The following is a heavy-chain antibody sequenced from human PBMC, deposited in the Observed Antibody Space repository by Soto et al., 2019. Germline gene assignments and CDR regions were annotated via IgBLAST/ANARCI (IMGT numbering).Heavy chain of an antibody. D-gene: IGHD6-6*01. V-gene: IGHV1-8*01. CDR1: GYTFTSYD. Sequence: QVQLVQSGAEVKKPGASVKVSCKASGYTFTSYDINWVRQATGQGLEWMGWMNPNSGNTGYAQKFQGRVTMTRNTSISTAYMELSSLRSEYTAVYYCARGVKAARPHWFDPWGQGTLVTVSS. J-gene: IGHJ5*02. CDR2: MNPNSGNT. CDR3: ARGVKAARPHWFDP.